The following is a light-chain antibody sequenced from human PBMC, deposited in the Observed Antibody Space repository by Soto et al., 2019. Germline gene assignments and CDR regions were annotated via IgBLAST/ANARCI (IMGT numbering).Light chain of an antibody. V-gene: IGKV1-9*01. CDR2: GTS. CDR1: QDISSY. J-gene: IGKJ3*01. Sequence: DIQLTQSPSFLSASVGDRVTITCRASQDISSYLAWYQQKPGKAPKLLIFGTSTLQSGIASRFDGSGIGTEFTRTISSLQPEDFDNYYCHQLNSYTTRTVCPRTKVDI. CDR3: HQLNSYTTRT.